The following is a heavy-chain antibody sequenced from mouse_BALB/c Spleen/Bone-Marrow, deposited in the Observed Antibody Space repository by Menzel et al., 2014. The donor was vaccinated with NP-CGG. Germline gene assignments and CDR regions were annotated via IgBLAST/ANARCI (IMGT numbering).Heavy chain of an antibody. CDR1: GYTFTSYW. V-gene: IGHV1S127*01. J-gene: IGHJ3*01. D-gene: IGHD2-1*01. CDR2: IDPSDSYT. CDR3: TRSRDYGNWFAY. Sequence: AQLQQSGAELVKPGASVKMSCKASGYTFTSYWMHWVKQRPGQGLEWIGVIDPSDSYTSYNQKFKGKATLTVDTSSSTAYMQLSSLTSEDSAVYYCTRSRDYGNWFAYWGQGTLVTVSA.